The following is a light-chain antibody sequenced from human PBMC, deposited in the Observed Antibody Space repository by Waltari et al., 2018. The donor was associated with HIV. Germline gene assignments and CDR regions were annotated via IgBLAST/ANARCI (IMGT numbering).Light chain of an antibody. J-gene: IGLJ2*01. CDR3: AAWDDSLSGVV. CDR2: RNN. Sequence: QSVLTQPPSASGTPGQRVTISCSGCSSNLGSNYVYWYQQLPGPAPKLLIYRNNQRPSGVPDRFSGSKSGTSASLAISGLRSEDEADYYCAAWDDSLSGVVFGGGTKLTVL. CDR1: SSNLGSNY. V-gene: IGLV1-47*01.